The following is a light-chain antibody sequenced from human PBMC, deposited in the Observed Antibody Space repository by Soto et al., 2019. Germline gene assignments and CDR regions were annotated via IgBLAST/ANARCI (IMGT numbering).Light chain of an antibody. CDR1: SSDVGGYNY. CDR2: DVS. J-gene: IGLJ2*01. V-gene: IGLV2-14*01. Sequence: QSVLTQPASMSGSPGQSITISCTGTSSDVGGYNYVSWYQQHPGKAPKLMIYDVSNRPSGVSNRFSGSKSGNTASLTISGLQAEDEADYYCSSYTSSSTRVVFGGGTQLTVL. CDR3: SSYTSSSTRVV.